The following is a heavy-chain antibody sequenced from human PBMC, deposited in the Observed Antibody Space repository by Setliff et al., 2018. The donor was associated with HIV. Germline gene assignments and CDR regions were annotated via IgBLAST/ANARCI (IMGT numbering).Heavy chain of an antibody. Sequence: GASVTVSCKASGYTFTSYGISWVRQAPGQGLEWMGWISAYNGNTNYAQKLQGRVTMTTDTSTSTAYMGLRSLRSDDTAVYYCASLGDEYYDSSGYPDAFDIWGQGTMVTVSS. V-gene: IGHV1-18*01. J-gene: IGHJ3*02. CDR3: ASLGDEYYDSSGYPDAFDI. D-gene: IGHD3-22*01. CDR2: ISAYNGNT. CDR1: GYTFTSYG.